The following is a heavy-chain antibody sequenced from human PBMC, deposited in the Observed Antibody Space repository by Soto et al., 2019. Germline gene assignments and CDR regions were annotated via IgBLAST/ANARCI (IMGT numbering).Heavy chain of an antibody. CDR1: GGSISGGGYY. Sequence: QVQLQQSGPGLVKPSQTLSLTCTVSGGSISGGGYYWSWIRQHPGKGLEWIGYIYYSGSTYYNPSLKSRVIISIDTSKSQFSLKLSSVTAADTAVYYCARGTEAAFYNYGMDVWGQGTTVTVSS. CDR3: ARGTEAAFYNYGMDV. V-gene: IGHV4-31*03. CDR2: IYYSGST. J-gene: IGHJ6*01. D-gene: IGHD1-1*01.